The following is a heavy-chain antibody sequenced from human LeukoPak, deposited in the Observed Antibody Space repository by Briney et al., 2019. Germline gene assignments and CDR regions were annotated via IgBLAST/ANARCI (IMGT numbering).Heavy chain of an antibody. CDR3: TREGYYGSGSYRMAFDI. J-gene: IGHJ3*02. CDR2: IRSKAYGGTT. CDR1: GFTFGDYA. V-gene: IGHV3-49*03. Sequence: GGSLRLSCTASGFTFGDYAMSWFRQAPGKGLEWVGFIRSKAYGGTTEYAASVKGRLTISRDDSKSIAYLQMNSLKTEDTAVYYCTREGYYGSGSYRMAFDIWGQGTMVTVSS. D-gene: IGHD3-10*01.